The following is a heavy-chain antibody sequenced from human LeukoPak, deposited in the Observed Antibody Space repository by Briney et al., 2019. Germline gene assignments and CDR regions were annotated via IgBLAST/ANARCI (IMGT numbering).Heavy chain of an antibody. J-gene: IGHJ6*02. Sequence: SETLSLTCTVYGGSFSGYYWSWIRQPPGKGLEWIGEIDHSGSTNYNPSLKSRVTISVDTSKYQFSLNLSSVTAADTAVYYCATTFLELDYYGMGVWGQGTTVTVSS. CDR3: ATTFLELDYYGMGV. V-gene: IGHV4-34*01. CDR1: GGSFSGYY. D-gene: IGHD1-26*01. CDR2: IDHSGST.